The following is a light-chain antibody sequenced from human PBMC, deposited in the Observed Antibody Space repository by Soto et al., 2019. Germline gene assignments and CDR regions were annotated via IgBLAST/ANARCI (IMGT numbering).Light chain of an antibody. CDR1: QTISSW. CDR3: QQYNSYSLT. J-gene: IGKJ4*01. CDR2: KAS. Sequence: DILMTQSPSTLSASVGDRVTITCRASQTISSWLAWYQQKPGQAPKLLIYKASSLESAVPSRFSGSGSGTEFTLTISGLQPDDFATYYCQQYNSYSLTFGGATKVDI. V-gene: IGKV1-5*03.